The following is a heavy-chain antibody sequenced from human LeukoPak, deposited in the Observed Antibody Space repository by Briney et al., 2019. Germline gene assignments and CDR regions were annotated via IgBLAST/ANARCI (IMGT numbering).Heavy chain of an antibody. CDR3: ARGGDSSGYSPLDY. CDR2: IYSGGST. Sequence: GGSLRLSCAASGFTVSSNYMSWVRQAPGKGLEWVSVIYSGGSTYYADSVKGRFTISRDNSKNTLYLQMNSLRAEDTAVYYCARGGDSSGYSPLDYWGQGTLVTVPS. J-gene: IGHJ4*02. CDR1: GFTVSSNY. D-gene: IGHD3-22*01. V-gene: IGHV3-53*01.